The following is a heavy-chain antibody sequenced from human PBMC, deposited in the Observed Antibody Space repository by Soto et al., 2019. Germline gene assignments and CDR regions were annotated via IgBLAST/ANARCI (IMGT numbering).Heavy chain of an antibody. CDR1: GFTFSSYS. D-gene: IGHD3-22*01. J-gene: IGHJ3*02. CDR3: ARDRSERGDYYDSSGYWRAFDI. CDR2: ISSSSSTI. Sequence: GGSLRLSCAASGFTFSSYSMNWVRQAPGKGLEWVSYISSSSSTIYYADSVKGRFTITRDNAKNSLYLQMNSLSVEDTAVYYCARDRSERGDYYDSSGYWRAFDIWGQGTMVTVSS. V-gene: IGHV3-48*01.